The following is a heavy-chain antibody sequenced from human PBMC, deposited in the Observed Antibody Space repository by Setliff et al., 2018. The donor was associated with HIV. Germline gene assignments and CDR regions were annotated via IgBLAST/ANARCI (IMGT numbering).Heavy chain of an antibody. J-gene: IGHJ1*01. CDR2: IYTSGST. D-gene: IGHD2-21*01. CDR1: GGSISSGSYY. Sequence: PSETLSLTCTVSGGSISSGSYYWSWIRQPAGKGLEWIGHIYTSGSTNYNPSLKSRVTISVDTSKNQFSLTLSSVTAADTAVYYCARSLWLGDIQHWGQGTLVTVSS. V-gene: IGHV4-61*09. CDR3: ARSLWLGDIQH.